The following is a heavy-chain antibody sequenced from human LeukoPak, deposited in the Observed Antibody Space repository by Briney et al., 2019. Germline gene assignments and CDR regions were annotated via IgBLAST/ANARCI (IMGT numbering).Heavy chain of an antibody. D-gene: IGHD3-22*01. CDR1: YS. CDR3: ASYDSSGYYSKPYYYYGMDV. J-gene: IGHJ6*02. V-gene: IGHV3-21*01. CDR2: ISSSSSYI. Sequence: YSMSGVRQAPGKGLEWVSSISSSSSYIYYADSVKGRFTISRDNAKNSLYLQMNSLRAEDTAVYYCASYDSSGYYSKPYYYYGMDVWGQGTTVTVSS.